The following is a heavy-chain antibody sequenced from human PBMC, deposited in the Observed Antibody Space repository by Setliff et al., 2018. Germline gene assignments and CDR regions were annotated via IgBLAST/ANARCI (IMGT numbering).Heavy chain of an antibody. CDR2: IYHRGRK. Sequence: SETLSLTCAVSGASINSGHYWGWIRQPPGKGLEWIATIYHRGRKYYNPSLQSRVSVSLDTSKNHFSLRLTSMTAADTAVYYCATPGRDDLDSPFEPFDIWGQGTMGTVS. CDR3: ATPGRDDLDSPFEPFDI. J-gene: IGHJ3*02. V-gene: IGHV4-38-2*01. D-gene: IGHD3-3*01. CDR1: GASINSGHY.